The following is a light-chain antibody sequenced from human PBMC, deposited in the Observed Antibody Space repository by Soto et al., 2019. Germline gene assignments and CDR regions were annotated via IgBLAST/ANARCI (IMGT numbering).Light chain of an antibody. V-gene: IGLV4-69*01. CDR2: VNSDGSH. J-gene: IGLJ1*01. Sequence: QSVLTQSPSASASLGASVKLTCTLSSGHSNYAIAWHQQQSEKGPRYLMKVNSDGSHSKGDGIPDRFSGSSSGAERYLSISSLQSEDEAVYYCQTWATGSYVFGTGTKLTVL. CDR3: QTWATGSYV. CDR1: SGHSNYA.